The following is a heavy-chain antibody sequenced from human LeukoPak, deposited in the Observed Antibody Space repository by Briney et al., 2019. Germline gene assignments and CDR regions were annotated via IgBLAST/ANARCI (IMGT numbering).Heavy chain of an antibody. CDR1: GGSISSSY. CDR3: ARGDSSTSGAAYYYYYMDV. D-gene: IGHD2-2*01. CDR2: IYPSGTT. J-gene: IGHJ6*03. V-gene: IGHV4-4*07. Sequence: SETLSLTCIVSGGSISSSYWSWIRQPAGKGLEWIGRIYPSGTTNYNPSLKRRVTMSVDTSKNQFSLKVNSVTAADTAVYYCARGDSSTSGAAYYYYYMDVWGKGTTVTAS.